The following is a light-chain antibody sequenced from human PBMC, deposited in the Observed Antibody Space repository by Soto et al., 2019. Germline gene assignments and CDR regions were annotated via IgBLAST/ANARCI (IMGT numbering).Light chain of an antibody. J-gene: IGLJ2*01. Sequence: QSVLTQPPSASGTPGQTIAISCSGGSSNIGSHTVNWFQQLPGTAPRLLIYSNTQRPSGVPDRFSGSKSGTSASLAISGLQSEYEGDYYCATWHDSLNGVVFGGGTKVTVL. CDR1: SSNIGSHT. CDR3: ATWHDSLNGVV. CDR2: SNT. V-gene: IGLV1-44*01.